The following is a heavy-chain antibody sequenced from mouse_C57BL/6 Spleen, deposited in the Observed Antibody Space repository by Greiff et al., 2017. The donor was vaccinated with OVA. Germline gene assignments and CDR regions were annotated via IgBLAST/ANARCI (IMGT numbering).Heavy chain of an antibody. CDR3: VRVAIYSNYEGWFAY. V-gene: IGHV10-3*01. J-gene: IGHJ3*01. D-gene: IGHD2-5*01. CDR1: GFTFNTYA. CDR2: IRSKSSNYAT. Sequence: EVKLVESGGGLVQPKGSLKLSCAASGFTFNTYAMHWVRQAPGKGLEWVARIRSKSSNYATYYADSVKDRFTISRDDSQSMLYLQMNNLKTEDTAMYYGVRVAIYSNYEGWFAYWGQGTLVTVSA.